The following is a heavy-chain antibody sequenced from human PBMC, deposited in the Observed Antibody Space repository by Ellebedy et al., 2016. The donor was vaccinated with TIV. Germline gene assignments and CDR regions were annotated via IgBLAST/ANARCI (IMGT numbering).Heavy chain of an antibody. CDR1: GGSISSYY. Sequence: GPLRLSCTVSGGSISSYYWSWIQQPPGKGLEWIGYIYYSGSTNYNPSLKSRVTISVDTSKNQFSLKLSSVTAADTAVYYCARTDYSSSSDYWGQGTLVTVSS. CDR2: IYYSGST. D-gene: IGHD6-6*01. J-gene: IGHJ4*02. V-gene: IGHV4-59*01. CDR3: ARTDYSSSSDY.